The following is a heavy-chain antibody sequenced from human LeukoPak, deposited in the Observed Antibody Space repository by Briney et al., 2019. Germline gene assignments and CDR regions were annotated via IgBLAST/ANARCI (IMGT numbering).Heavy chain of an antibody. CDR1: GFTFSSSW. Sequence: GGSLRLSCAASGFTFSSSWMSWVRQAPGKGLEWVANENQDGSEIYYVDSVKGRFIMSRDNTKNSFYLQMSSLRVEDTAVYYCARGRDVDSWGQGTLVTVSS. V-gene: IGHV3-7*03. J-gene: IGHJ5*01. CDR2: ENQDGSEI. CDR3: ARGRDVDS.